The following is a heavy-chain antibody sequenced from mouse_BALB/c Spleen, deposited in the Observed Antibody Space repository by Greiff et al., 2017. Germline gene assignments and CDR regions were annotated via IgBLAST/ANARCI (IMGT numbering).Heavy chain of an antibody. D-gene: IGHD2-4*01. CDR2: IRLKSNNYAT. CDR3: TRRLYYYDYSDY. V-gene: IGHV6-6*02. Sequence: EVQLVESGGGLVQPGGSMKLSCVASGFTFSNYWMNWVRQSPEKGLEWVAEIRLKSNNYATHYAESVKGRFTISRDDSKSSVYLQMNNLRAEDTGIYYCTRRLYYYDYSDYWGQGTTLTVSS. J-gene: IGHJ2*01. CDR1: GFTFSNYW.